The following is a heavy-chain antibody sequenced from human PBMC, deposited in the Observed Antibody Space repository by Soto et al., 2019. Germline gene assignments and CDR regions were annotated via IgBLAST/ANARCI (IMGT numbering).Heavy chain of an antibody. D-gene: IGHD2-2*01. J-gene: IGHJ6*02. CDR3: ARDRDCSSTSCYLGSYGMDV. CDR1: GFTFSSYE. Sequence: EVQLVESGGGLVQPGESLRLSCAASGFTFSSYEMNWVRQAPGKGLEWVSYISSSGSTIYYADSVKGRFTISRDNAKNSLYLQMNSLRAEDTAVYYCARDRDCSSTSCYLGSYGMDVWGQGTTVTVSS. V-gene: IGHV3-48*03. CDR2: ISSSGSTI.